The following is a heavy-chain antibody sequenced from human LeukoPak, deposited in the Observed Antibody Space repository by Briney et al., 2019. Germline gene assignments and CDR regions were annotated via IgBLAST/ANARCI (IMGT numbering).Heavy chain of an antibody. CDR1: GFTFISYA. Sequence: GGSLRLSCAASGFTFISYAMSWVRQAPGKGLEWVSAISGSGGSTYYADSVKGRFTISIDNSKNTLYLQMNSLRAEDTAVYYCATSPGIVVVAATRVAYWGQGTLVTVSS. J-gene: IGHJ4*02. CDR3: ATSPGIVVVAATRVAY. D-gene: IGHD2-15*01. V-gene: IGHV3-23*01. CDR2: ISGSGGST.